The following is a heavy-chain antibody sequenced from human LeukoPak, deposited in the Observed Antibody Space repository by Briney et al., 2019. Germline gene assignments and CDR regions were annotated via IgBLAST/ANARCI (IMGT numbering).Heavy chain of an antibody. V-gene: IGHV3-23*01. J-gene: IGHJ4*02. Sequence: GGSLRLSCVASGFTFSSFAINWVRQAPGKGLEWVSAISGSGGSTYYADSVKGRFTISRDNSKNTLYLQMNSLRAEDTAVYYCAKDGYSGSYFDYWGQGTLVTVSS. CDR3: AKDGYSGSYFDY. CDR2: ISGSGGST. D-gene: IGHD1-26*01. CDR1: GFTFSSFA.